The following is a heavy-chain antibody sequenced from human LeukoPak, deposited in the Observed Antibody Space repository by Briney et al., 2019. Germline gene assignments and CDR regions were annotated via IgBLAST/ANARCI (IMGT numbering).Heavy chain of an antibody. J-gene: IGHJ6*03. CDR3: GKGLAYTYPYSGNMAV. CDR2: VRYDGSDK. Sequence: PGGSLRLSCAASGFNFNMYGMHWVRQAPGTGLEWISFVRYDGSDKYYADSVKGRFTISRDNSNNTLFLQMNSLRSQDTAVYYCGKGLAYTYPYSGNMAVWGKGTTVTISS. CDR1: GFNFNMYG. V-gene: IGHV3-30*02. D-gene: IGHD5-18*01.